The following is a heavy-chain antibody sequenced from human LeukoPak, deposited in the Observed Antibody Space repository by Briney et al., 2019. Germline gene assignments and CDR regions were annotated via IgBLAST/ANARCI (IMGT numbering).Heavy chain of an antibody. D-gene: IGHD2-2*01. Sequence: PSQTLSLTCTVSGGSISSGGYYWSWIRQHPGKGLEWIGYIYYSGSTYYNPSLKSRVTISVDTSKNQFSLKLSSVTAADTAVYYCARGLVPAASDTPSYYFDYWGQGTLVTVSS. J-gene: IGHJ4*02. V-gene: IGHV4-31*03. CDR1: GGSISSGGYY. CDR3: ARGLVPAASDTPSYYFDY. CDR2: IYYSGST.